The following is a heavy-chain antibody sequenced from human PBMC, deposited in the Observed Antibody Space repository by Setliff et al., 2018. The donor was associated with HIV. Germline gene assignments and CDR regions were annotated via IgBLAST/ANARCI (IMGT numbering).Heavy chain of an antibody. CDR1: GGSISSYY. V-gene: IGHV4-59*08. Sequence: LSLTCTVSGGSISSYYWSWIRQPPGKGLEWIGYIYYSGSTNYNPSLKSRVTISVDTSKNQFSLKLSSVTAADTAVYYCARGYYYDSGGYYYTYYYYYYMDVWGKGTTVTVSS. J-gene: IGHJ6*03. CDR3: ARGYYYDSGGYYYTYYYYYYMDV. D-gene: IGHD3-22*01. CDR2: IYYSGST.